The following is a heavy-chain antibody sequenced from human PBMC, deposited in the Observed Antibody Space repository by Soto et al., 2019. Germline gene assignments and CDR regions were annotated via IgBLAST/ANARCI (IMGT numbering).Heavy chain of an antibody. J-gene: IGHJ6*03. V-gene: IGHV3-7*01. CDR2: INQDGSET. CDR1: GFTFSRYW. D-gene: IGHD5-12*01. Sequence: EVQLVESGGGLVQPGGSLRLSCAGSGFTFSRYWMSWVRQAPGKGLEWVANINQDGSETEYVDSVKGRLTISRDNAKNSLYLQMDSLRAEDTEVYYCARATQITPGWLYSDMDVWGNGTTVTVSS. CDR3: ARATQITPGWLYSDMDV.